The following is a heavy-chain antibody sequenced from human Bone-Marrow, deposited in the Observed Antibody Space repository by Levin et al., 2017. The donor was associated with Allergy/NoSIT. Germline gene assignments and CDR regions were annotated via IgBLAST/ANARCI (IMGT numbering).Heavy chain of an antibody. D-gene: IGHD2-15*01. V-gene: IGHV3-21*01. CDR1: GFTFNTYS. CDR2: ISSTSTNL. J-gene: IGHJ4*02. CDR3: ARPTYVIGGGSSIDY. Sequence: TGESLKISCAASGFTFNTYSMTWVRQAPGKGLEWVSTISSTSTNLYYADSVKGRFTISRDNAKNSLSLQMNNLKPEDTAVYYCARPTYVIGGGSSIDYWGQGTLVTVSS.